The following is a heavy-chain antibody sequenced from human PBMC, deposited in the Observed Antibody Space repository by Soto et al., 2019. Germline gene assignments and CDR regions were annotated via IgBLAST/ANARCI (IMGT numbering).Heavy chain of an antibody. CDR2: IIPIFGIA. V-gene: IGHV1-69*13. D-gene: IGHD2-2*01. CDR1: GYTFTSYS. J-gene: IGHJ6*04. CDR3: AREDRDREKGLVTVAIEGMAV. Sequence: SVKVSCKASGYTFTSYSITWVRQAPGHGLEWIGRIIPIFGIASYAQKFQGRVTITADESTSTAYMELSSLRSDDTAVYYCAREDRDREKGLVTVAIEGMAVWGKGPTVKSPQ.